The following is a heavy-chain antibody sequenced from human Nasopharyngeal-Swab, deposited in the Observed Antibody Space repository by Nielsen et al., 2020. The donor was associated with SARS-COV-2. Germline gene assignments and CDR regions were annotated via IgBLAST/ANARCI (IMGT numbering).Heavy chain of an antibody. CDR2: MSGSGDRT. CDR1: GLTFSRYA. Sequence: LSLTCAASGLTFSRYAMTWVRQAAGKGLEWVSLMSGSGDRTYYADSVKGRFTISRDNSKNTLYLEMNSLRGEDTAIYYCAKDLSSAYYYGSGSYAYYFDYWGQGTLVTVSS. J-gene: IGHJ4*02. V-gene: IGHV3-23*01. CDR3: AKDLSSAYYYGSGSYAYYFDY. D-gene: IGHD3-10*01.